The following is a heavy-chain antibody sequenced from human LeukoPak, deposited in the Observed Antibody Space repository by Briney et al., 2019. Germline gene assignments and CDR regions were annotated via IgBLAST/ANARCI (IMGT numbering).Heavy chain of an antibody. CDR2: IYWNDDK. CDR3: AHRPIAAAGIGFDY. V-gene: IGHV2-5*01. J-gene: IGHJ4*02. D-gene: IGHD6-13*01. CDR1: GFSLSTSGVG. Sequence: SGPTLVHPTQPLTLTCTFSGFSLSTSGVGVGWIRQPPGKALEWLALIYWNDDKRYSPSLKSRLTITKDTSKNQVVLTMTNMDPVDTATYYCAHRPIAAAGIGFDYWGQGTLVTVSS.